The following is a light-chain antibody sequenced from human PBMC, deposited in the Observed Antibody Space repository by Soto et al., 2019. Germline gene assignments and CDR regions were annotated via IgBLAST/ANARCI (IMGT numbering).Light chain of an antibody. CDR3: QQRHKWPPIT. CDR1: QSVSSSY. V-gene: IGKV3D-20*02. CDR2: DAS. Sequence: EIVLTQSPGTLSLSPGERATLSCRASQSVSSSYLAWYQQRRGQAPRPLIYDASNRATGIPARFSGSGSGTDFTLTISSLEPEDSAVYYCQQRHKWPPITFGQGTRLEIK. J-gene: IGKJ5*01.